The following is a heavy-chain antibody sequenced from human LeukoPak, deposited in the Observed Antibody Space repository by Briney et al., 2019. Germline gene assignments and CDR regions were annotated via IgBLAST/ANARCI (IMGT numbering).Heavy chain of an antibody. CDR3: ARGYSYGSF. CDR2: ISQSGST. CDR1: GESFSGYY. J-gene: IGHJ4*02. Sequence: SETLSLTCAVYGESFSGYYWSWLRQSPGKGLEWMGEISQSGSTNYNPSLKSRVTILVDTSKNQFSLKLSSVTAADTAVYYCARGYSYGSFWGQGTLVTVSS. D-gene: IGHD5-18*01. V-gene: IGHV4-34*01.